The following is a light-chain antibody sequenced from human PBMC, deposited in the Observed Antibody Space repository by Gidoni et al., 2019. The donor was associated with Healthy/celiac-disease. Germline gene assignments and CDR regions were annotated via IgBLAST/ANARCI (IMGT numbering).Light chain of an antibody. CDR3: QQSYRTLT. CDR1: QSSSSY. V-gene: IGKV1-39*01. J-gene: IGKJ5*01. CDR2: AAS. Sequence: DIQMTQSPSSLSASVGARVTITCRASQSSSSYLNWYQQKPGKAPKLLIYAASSVQSGVPTRFSGSGSGTEFTLTISRLQPEDFATYYCQQSYRTLTFGQGTRVEIK.